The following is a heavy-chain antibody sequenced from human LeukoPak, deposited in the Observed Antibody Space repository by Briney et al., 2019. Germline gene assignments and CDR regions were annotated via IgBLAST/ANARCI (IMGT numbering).Heavy chain of an antibody. CDR2: IKQDGSKK. J-gene: IGHJ4*02. V-gene: IGHV3-7*04. Sequence: GGSLRLSCEASGFPFSSYWMTWVRQAPGKGLEWVANIKQDGSKKSYVDSVKGRFTISRDNAKNSLYLQMNSLRAEDTAIYYCTRVGYIDEGIDYWGQGTLVTVSS. CDR3: TRVGYIDEGIDY. D-gene: IGHD5-24*01. CDR1: GFPFSSYW.